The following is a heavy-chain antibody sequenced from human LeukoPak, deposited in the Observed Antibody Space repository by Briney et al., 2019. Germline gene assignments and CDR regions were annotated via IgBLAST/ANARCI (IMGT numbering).Heavy chain of an antibody. D-gene: IGHD3-3*01. Sequence: SETLSLTCTVSGGSIRSANYYWAWIRQSPGKGLEWIGSIYYSGTTYYYPSLKSRVTLSMDTSRNQFSLKLNSVTAADTAVYHCARDRSTWENYDFSGVDPWGQGMLVTVSA. CDR2: IYYSGTT. V-gene: IGHV4-39*07. J-gene: IGHJ5*02. CDR3: ARDRSTWENYDFSGVDP. CDR1: GGSIRSANYY.